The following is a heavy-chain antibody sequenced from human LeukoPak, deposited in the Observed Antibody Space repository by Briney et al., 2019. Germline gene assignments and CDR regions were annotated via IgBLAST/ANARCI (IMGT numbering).Heavy chain of an antibody. CDR2: ISGDGGST. CDR3: AKDPHYSSSWTGIFDY. CDR1: GFTFDEYA. J-gene: IGHJ4*02. Sequence: GGSLRLSCAASGFTFDEYAMHWVRQAPGKGLEWVSLISGDGGSTYYADSVKGRFTISRDNSKNSLYLQMNSLRTEDTALYYCAKDPHYSSSWTGIFDYWGQRTLVTVSS. D-gene: IGHD6-13*01. V-gene: IGHV3-43*02.